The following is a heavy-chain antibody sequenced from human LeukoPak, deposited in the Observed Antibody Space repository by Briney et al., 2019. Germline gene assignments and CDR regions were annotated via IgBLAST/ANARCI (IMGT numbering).Heavy chain of an antibody. CDR1: GYTLTELS. CDR2: FDPEDGET. CDR3: ATDPIYSGYAFRFDY. Sequence: ASVKVSCKVSGYTLTELSMHWVRQAPGKGLEWVGGFDPEDGETIYAQKFQGRVTMTEDTSTDTAYMELSSLRSEDTVVYYCATDPIYSGYAFRFDYWGQGTLVTVSS. D-gene: IGHD5-12*01. J-gene: IGHJ4*02. V-gene: IGHV1-24*01.